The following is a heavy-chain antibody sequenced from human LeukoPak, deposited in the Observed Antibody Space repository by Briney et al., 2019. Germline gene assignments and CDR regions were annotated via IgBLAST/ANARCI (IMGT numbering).Heavy chain of an antibody. Sequence: GRSLRLSCAASGFTFSSYAMHWVRQAPGKGLEWVAVISYDGSNKYYADSVKGRFTISRDNSKNTLYLQMNSLRAEDTAVYYCARDSRYDILTGYPDYWGQGTLVTVPS. CDR3: ARDSRYDILTGYPDY. V-gene: IGHV3-30*01. D-gene: IGHD3-9*01. CDR1: GFTFSSYA. CDR2: ISYDGSNK. J-gene: IGHJ4*02.